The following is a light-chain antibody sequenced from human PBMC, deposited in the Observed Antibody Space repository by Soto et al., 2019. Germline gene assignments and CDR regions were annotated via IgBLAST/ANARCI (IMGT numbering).Light chain of an antibody. CDR1: QSISSS. CDR2: AAS. J-gene: IGKJ2*01. Sequence: DIQMTQSPSSLSASVGDRVTITCRASQSISSSLNWYQQKPGKAPKLLIYAASSWQSGVPSRFSGSGSGTDFTLTISSLQPEDFATYYCQQRYSTPYTFGQGTKLEIK. V-gene: IGKV1-39*01. CDR3: QQRYSTPYT.